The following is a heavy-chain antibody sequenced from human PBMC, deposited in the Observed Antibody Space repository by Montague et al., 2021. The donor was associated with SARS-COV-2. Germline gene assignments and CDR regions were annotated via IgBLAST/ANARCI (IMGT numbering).Heavy chain of an antibody. CDR1: GGSISNSIYY. D-gene: IGHD5-18*01. CDR3: ARPGRGYSYGLDAFEV. CDR2: IYYTGST. J-gene: IGHJ3*01. V-gene: IGHV4-39*01. Sequence: SETLSLTCTVSGGSISNSIYYWGWIRQPPGKGLEWIGSIYYTGSTYYXXXVKSRVTISMNTSNNQFFLKLTSVTAADTAVYYCARPGRGYSYGLDAFEVWGQGTMVTVSS.